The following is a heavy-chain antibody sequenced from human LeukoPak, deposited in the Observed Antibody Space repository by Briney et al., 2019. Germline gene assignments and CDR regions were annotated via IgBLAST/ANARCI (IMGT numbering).Heavy chain of an antibody. CDR1: GYIFTNHA. CDR3: AKVTAASYSPSRGYYSY. V-gene: IGHV1-3*01. CDR2: INVGNGNT. D-gene: IGHD3-16*01. J-gene: IGHJ4*02. Sequence: GASVKISCKASGYIFTNHAMHWMPQAPGQRLECMGWINVGNGNTKYSEKFQDRVIISRDTSASTVYMELSSLRSEDTAVYFCAKVTAASYSPSRGYYSYWGQGTLVTVSS.